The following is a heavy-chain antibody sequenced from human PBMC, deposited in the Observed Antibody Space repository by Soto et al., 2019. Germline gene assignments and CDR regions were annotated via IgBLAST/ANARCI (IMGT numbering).Heavy chain of an antibody. V-gene: IGHV4-34*01. J-gene: IGHJ2*01. CDR1: GGSFSGYY. D-gene: IGHD3-9*01. CDR2: INDRGSI. Sequence: QVQLQQWGAGPLRPLETLSLTCGVSGGSFSGYYWAWIRQSPGKGLEWLGGINDRGSINYNPSLKSRVSISVDTSKNHYSLNLRSVTAADTAVYYCARESHDILTGPPWVWYFDLWGRGTLVTVSS. CDR3: ARESHDILTGPPWVWYFDL.